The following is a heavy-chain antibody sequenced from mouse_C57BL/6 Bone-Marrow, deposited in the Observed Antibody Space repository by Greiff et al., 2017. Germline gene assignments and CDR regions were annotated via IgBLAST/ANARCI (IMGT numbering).Heavy chain of an antibody. J-gene: IGHJ3*01. CDR1: GFTFSSYA. D-gene: IGHD4-1*02. V-gene: IGHV5-4*03. Sequence: EVKLMESGGGLVKPGGSLKLSCAASGFTFSSYAMSWVRQTPEKRLEWVATISDGGSYTYYPDNAKNNLYLQMSHLKSEDTAMYYCARSNWDEEWFAYWGQGTLGTVSA. CDR2: ISDGGSYT. CDR3: ARSNWDEEWFAY.